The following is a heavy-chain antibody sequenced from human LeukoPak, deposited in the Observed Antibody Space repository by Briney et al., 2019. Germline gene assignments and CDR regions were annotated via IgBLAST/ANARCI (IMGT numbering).Heavy chain of an antibody. J-gene: IGHJ1*01. CDR3: ARGGYYGSGSYYLFQH. D-gene: IGHD3-10*01. CDR1: GYTFTGYY. CDR2: INPNSGGT. Sequence: ASVKVSCKASGYTFTGYYMHWVRQAPGQGLEWMGWINPNSGGTNYAQKFQGWVTMTRDTSISTAYMELSRLRSDDTAVYYCARGGYYGSGSYYLFQHWGQGTLVTVSS. V-gene: IGHV1-2*04.